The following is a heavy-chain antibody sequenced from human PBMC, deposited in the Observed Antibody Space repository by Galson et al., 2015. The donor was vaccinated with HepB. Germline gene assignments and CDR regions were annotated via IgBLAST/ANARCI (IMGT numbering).Heavy chain of an antibody. CDR2: FSSSGGST. D-gene: IGHD3-10*01. CDR3: AKVGSWSYLHYWYFDL. Sequence: SLRLSCAGYGFTFKKFAMRWVRQAPGKGLEWVSAFSSSGGSTYYADSVKGRFTISRDNSKNTLYLQMNSLRAEDTAVYYCAKVGSWSYLHYWYFDLWGRGTLVTVSS. J-gene: IGHJ2*01. CDR1: GFTFKKFA. V-gene: IGHV3-23*01.